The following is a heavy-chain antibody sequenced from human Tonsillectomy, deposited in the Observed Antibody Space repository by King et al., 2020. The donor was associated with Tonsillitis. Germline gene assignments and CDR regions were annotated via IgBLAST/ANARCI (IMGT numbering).Heavy chain of an antibody. CDR2: VYTSGST. CDR3: ARPPLPRYCGIPNSLDY. D-gene: IGHD2-21*01. V-gene: IGHV4-61*02. J-gene: IGHJ4*02. CDR1: GGSISSGSYY. Sequence: QLQESGPGLVKPSQTLSLTCNVSGGSISSGSYYWGWIRQPAGKGLEYIGHVYTSGSTHCNPSLKSRVTISVDTSRNLFSLNLSSVTAADPAVYYCARPPLPRYCGIPNSLDYWGRGTLVTASS.